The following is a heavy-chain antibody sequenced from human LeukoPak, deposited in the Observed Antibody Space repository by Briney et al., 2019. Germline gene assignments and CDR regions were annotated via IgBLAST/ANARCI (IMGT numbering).Heavy chain of an antibody. D-gene: IGHD1-26*01. J-gene: IGHJ6*02. CDR1: GGSISSYY. V-gene: IGHV4-59*08. CDR3: ARQGGSYWYYYYGMDV. Sequence: SETLSLTCTVSGGSISSYYWSWIRQPPGKGLEWIGYIYYSGSTNYNPSLKSRVTISVDTSKNQFSLKLSSVTAADTAVYYCARQGGSYWYYYYGMDVWGQGTTVTVSS. CDR2: IYYSGST.